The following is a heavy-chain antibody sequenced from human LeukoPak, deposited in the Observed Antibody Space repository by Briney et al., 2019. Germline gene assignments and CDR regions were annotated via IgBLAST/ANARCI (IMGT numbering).Heavy chain of an antibody. V-gene: IGHV3-30-3*01. J-gene: IGHJ4*02. D-gene: IGHD6-13*01. CDR3: ARGPYSTWEGYFDY. CDR2: ISYDGSNK. CDR1: GFTFSSYA. Sequence: PGRSLRLSCSASGFTFSSYAMHWVRQAPGKGLEWVAVISYDGSNKYYADSVKGRFTISRDNSKNTLYLQMNSLRAEDTAVYYCARGPYSTWEGYFDYWGQGTLVTVSS.